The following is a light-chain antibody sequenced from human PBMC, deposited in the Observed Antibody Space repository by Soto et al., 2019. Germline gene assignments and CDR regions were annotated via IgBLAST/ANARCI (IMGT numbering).Light chain of an antibody. CDR1: GSNIGSNS. J-gene: IGLJ2*01. CDR2: DSN. V-gene: IGLV1-51*01. CDR3: APWDSDVSYVV. Sequence: QSVLTQPPSVSAAPGQRVSISCSGSGSNIGSNSVCWYQQLPGAAPKLLIFDSNKRPSGSPDRFSGSKSGTSATLGISGLQTGDEADYFCAPWDSDVSYVVFGGGTKVTVL.